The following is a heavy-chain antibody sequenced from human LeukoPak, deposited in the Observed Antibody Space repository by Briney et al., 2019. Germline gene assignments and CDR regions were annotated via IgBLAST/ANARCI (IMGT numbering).Heavy chain of an antibody. Sequence: VKVSCKASGGTFSSYAISWVRQAPGQGLEWMGGIIPTFGTANYAQKFQGRVTITTDESTSTAYMELSSLRSEDTAVYYCARASWSDYYDSSGYYDYWGQGTLVTVSS. V-gene: IGHV1-69*13. CDR3: ARASWSDYYDSSGYYDY. D-gene: IGHD3-22*01. J-gene: IGHJ4*02. CDR1: GGTFSSYA. CDR2: IIPTFGTA.